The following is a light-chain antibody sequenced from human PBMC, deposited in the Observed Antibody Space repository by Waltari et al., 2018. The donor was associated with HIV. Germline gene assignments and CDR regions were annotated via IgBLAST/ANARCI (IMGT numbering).Light chain of an antibody. J-gene: IGLJ2*01. V-gene: IGLV2-23*01. CDR2: EGR. CDR3: CSYAGSSIVV. Sequence: QSALTQPASVSGSPGQSITISCTGTSSDVGSYNLVSWYQQHPGKAPKLMIYEGRKRPSGVSNRFSGSKSGNTASLTISGLQAEDEADYYCCSYAGSSIVVFGGGTKLTVL. CDR1: SSDVGSYNL.